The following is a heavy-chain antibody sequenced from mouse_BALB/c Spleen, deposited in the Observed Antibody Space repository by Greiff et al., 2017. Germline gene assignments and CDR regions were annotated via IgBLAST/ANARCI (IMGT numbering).Heavy chain of an antibody. V-gene: IGHV7-3*02. CDR1: GFTFTDYY. D-gene: IGHD2-4*01. Sequence: EVKLVESGGGLVQPGGSLRLSCATSGFTFTDYYMSWVRQPPGKALEWLGFIRNKANGYTTEYSASVKGRFTISRDNSQSILYLQMNTLRAEDSATYYCARDKGTMITTFDYWGQGTTLTVSS. CDR2: IRNKANGYTT. CDR3: ARDKGTMITTFDY. J-gene: IGHJ2*01.